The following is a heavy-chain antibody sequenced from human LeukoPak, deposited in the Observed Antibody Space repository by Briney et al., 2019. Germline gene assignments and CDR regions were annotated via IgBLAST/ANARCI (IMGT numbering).Heavy chain of an antibody. J-gene: IGHJ6*03. D-gene: IGHD3-10*01. CDR2: MNPKSGDT. CDR1: GYSFTNYD. Sequence: ASVKVSCKASGYSFTNYDINWVRQATGQGLEWMGWMNPKSGDTGYSQKFQGRVFITRDTSINTAYMELSSLGSDDTAVYYCARDPGITMVRGAIFSYYYYMDVWGKGTTVTVSS. V-gene: IGHV1-8*03. CDR3: ARDPGITMVRGAIFSYYYYMDV.